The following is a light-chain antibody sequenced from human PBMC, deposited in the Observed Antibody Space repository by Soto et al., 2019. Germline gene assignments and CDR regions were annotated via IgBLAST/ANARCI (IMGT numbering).Light chain of an antibody. V-gene: IGKV3-11*01. CDR3: HQRQYWPPIT. CDR1: LSVSGY. J-gene: IGKJ5*01. CDR2: DAS. Sequence: EIVLTQSPGTLSLSPGERATLSCRTSLSVSGYLDWYQQKPGQAPRPLISDASNRATGIPARFSGSGSGTDFTLTISSLEPEDFAVYYCHQRQYWPPITFGQGTRLEI.